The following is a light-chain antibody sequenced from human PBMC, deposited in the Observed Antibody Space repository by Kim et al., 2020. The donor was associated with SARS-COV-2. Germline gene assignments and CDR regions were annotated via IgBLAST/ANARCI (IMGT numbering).Light chain of an antibody. J-gene: IGLJ2*01. V-gene: IGLV2-8*01. CDR3: TSYAGGKEG. CDR1: SSDVGGYNF. CDR2: EVN. Sequence: QSALTQPPSASWSPGQSVTISCTGTSSDVGGYNFVAWYQQHPGKVPQLIIYEVNKRPSGVPDRFSGSKSGNTASLTVSGLHADDEADYYCTSYAGGKEGFGGGTKVTVL.